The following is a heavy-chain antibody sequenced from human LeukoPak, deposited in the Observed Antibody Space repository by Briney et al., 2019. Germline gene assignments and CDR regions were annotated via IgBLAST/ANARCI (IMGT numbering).Heavy chain of an antibody. Sequence: GASVKVSCKASGYTFTSYGISWVRQAPGQGLEWMGGIIPIFGTANYAQKFQGRVTITADESTSTAYMELRSLRSDDTAVYYCARVPYCSGGSCYDLLWYFDLWGRGTLVTVSS. D-gene: IGHD2-15*01. CDR3: ARVPYCSGGSCYDLLWYFDL. J-gene: IGHJ2*01. CDR2: IIPIFGTA. V-gene: IGHV1-69*13. CDR1: GYTFTSYG.